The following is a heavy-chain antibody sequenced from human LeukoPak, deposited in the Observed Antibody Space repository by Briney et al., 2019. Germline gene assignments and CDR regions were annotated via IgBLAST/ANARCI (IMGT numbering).Heavy chain of an antibody. V-gene: IGHV3-23*01. CDR3: AKGRGARGVIGWYFDL. CDR2: ISGNGGST. Sequence: GGSLRLSCAASGFTFSNYAMSWVRQAPGKGLEWVSAISGNGGSTYYADSVKGRFAISRDNSENTLYLQMNSLRAEDTAVYFCAKGRGARGVIGWYFDLWGRATLVTVSS. J-gene: IGHJ2*01. D-gene: IGHD3-10*01. CDR1: GFTFSNYA.